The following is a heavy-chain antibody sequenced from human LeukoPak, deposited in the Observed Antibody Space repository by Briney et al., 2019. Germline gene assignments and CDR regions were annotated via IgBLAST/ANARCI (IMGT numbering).Heavy chain of an antibody. Sequence: GGSLRLSCAASRFTVSSNYMSWVRQAPGKGLEWVSVIYSGGSTYYADSVKGRFTISRDNSKNALYLQMNSLRAEDTAVYYCARDSIVGARDAFDIWGQGTMVTVSS. CDR2: IYSGGST. D-gene: IGHD1-26*01. V-gene: IGHV3-66*02. J-gene: IGHJ3*02. CDR3: ARDSIVGARDAFDI. CDR1: RFTVSSNY.